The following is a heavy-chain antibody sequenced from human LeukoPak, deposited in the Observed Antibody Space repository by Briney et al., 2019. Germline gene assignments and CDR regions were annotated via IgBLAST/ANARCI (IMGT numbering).Heavy chain of an antibody. CDR3: AKSGYNNYYYYYYGMDV. CDR2: IYTSGST. J-gene: IGHJ6*02. Sequence: SETLSLTCTVSGGSISSYYWSWIRQPAGKGLEWIGRIYTSGSTNYNPSLKSRVTMSVGTSKNQFSLKLSSVTAADTAVYYCAKSGYNNYYYYYYGMDVWGQGTTVTVSS. D-gene: IGHD3-3*01. V-gene: IGHV4-4*07. CDR1: GGSISSYY.